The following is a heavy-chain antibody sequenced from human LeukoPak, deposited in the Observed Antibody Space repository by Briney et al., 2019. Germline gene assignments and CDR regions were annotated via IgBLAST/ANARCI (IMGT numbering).Heavy chain of an antibody. CDR3: ARVVVTTIPGVAFDI. Sequence: SETLSLTCTVSGDSISSYYWSWIRQPPGKGLEWIGYIYYSGNTNYNPSLKSRVTISLDTSKNQFSLRLSSVTAADTAVYYCARVVVTTIPGVAFDIWGQGTMVTVSS. D-gene: IGHD2-21*02. J-gene: IGHJ3*02. V-gene: IGHV4-59*08. CDR1: GDSISSYY. CDR2: IYYSGNT.